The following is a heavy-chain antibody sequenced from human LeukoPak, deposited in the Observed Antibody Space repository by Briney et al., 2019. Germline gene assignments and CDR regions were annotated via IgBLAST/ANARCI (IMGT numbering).Heavy chain of an antibody. J-gene: IGHJ6*02. CDR1: GGSISSYY. V-gene: IGHV4-59*01. CDR2: IYYSGST. D-gene: IGHD6-19*01. Sequence: SETLSLTCTVSGGSISSYYWSWIRQPPGKGLEWIGYIYYSGSTNYNPSLKSRVTISVDTSKNQFSLKLSSVTAADTAVYCCARHNSSGWYYYYYGMDVWGQGTTVTVSS. CDR3: ARHNSSGWYYYYYGMDV.